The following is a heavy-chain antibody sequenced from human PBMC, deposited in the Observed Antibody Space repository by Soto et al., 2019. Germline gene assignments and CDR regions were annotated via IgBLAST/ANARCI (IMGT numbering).Heavy chain of an antibody. V-gene: IGHV3-73*01. CDR2: IRDKTNGYAT. CDR3: TRLVAHGDSAFDI. Sequence: EVQVVESGGDLVQPGGCLKLSCAASGFSSSGSAIHWVRQASGKGLEWVARIRDKTNGYATGYAASVQRSFTISSEDSKNRAFLQMNSLYTEDTAVYYCTRLVAHGDSAFDIWGQGRMVTVSS. CDR1: GFSSSGSA. J-gene: IGHJ3*02.